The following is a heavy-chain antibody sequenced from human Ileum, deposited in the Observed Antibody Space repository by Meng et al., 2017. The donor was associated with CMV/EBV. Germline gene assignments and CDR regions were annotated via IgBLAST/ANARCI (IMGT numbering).Heavy chain of an antibody. Sequence: QRQQPESGPGLFKPAETLSLTCTASGDPISSGSHSWAWFRQPPGKRLEWIGSMYFSGIADYNPSLKSRVTISLHATQKQFSLRLTSVTAADSAVYFCARDLTNKWFYYWGQGTLVTVSS. CDR2: MYFSGIA. V-gene: IGHV4-39*07. CDR1: GDPISSGSHS. J-gene: IGHJ4*02. CDR3: ARDLTNKWFYY. D-gene: IGHD1-26*01.